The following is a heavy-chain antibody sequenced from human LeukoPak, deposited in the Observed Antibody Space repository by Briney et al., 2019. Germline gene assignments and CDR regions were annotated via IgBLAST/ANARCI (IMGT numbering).Heavy chain of an antibody. J-gene: IGHJ5*02. D-gene: IGHD3-10*01. CDR2: INTGSGNT. CDR1: GYTFSSYA. CDR3: ARDGLLWFGELFTPGWFDP. Sequence: ASVKVSCKASGYTFSSYAVHWVRQAPGQRLEWMGWINTGSGNTKYSQKFQGRVTITRDTSASTAYMELSSLRSEDTAVYYCARDGLLWFGELFTPGWFDPWGQGTLVTVSS. V-gene: IGHV1-3*04.